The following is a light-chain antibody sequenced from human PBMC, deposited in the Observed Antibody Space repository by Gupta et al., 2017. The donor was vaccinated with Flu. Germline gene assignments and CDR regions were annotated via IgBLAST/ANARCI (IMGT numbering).Light chain of an antibody. J-gene: IGLJ1*01. CDR2: EVN. CDR3: SSYTSITDTRV. V-gene: IGLV2-14*01. Sequence: QSALTQPASVSGAPGQSIPISCTGTSIHVGAYNYVSWYPLHPGTAPNLIIYEVNNRPSGVSYRFSGSKSGNTASLTISELHPEDEADYFCSSYTSITDTRVFGTGTEVTVL. CDR1: SIHVGAYNY.